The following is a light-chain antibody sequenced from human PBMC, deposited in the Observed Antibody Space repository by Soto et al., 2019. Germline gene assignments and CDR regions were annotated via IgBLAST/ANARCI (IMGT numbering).Light chain of an antibody. CDR2: YDS. CDR1: NIGSKS. Sequence: SYELTQPPSVSVAPGKTARITCGGNNIGSKSVHWYQQKPGQAPVLVIYYDSDRPSGIPERFSGSNSGNTATLTISRVEAGDEADYHWQVWDSSSDRDVVFGGGTKLTVL. J-gene: IGLJ2*01. V-gene: IGLV3-21*04. CDR3: QVWDSSSDRDVV.